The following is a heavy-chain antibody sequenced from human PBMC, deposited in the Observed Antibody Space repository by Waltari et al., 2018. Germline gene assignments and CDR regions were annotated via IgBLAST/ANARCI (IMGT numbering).Heavy chain of an antibody. CDR1: GYSISSGYY. CDR2: IYHSGST. J-gene: IGHJ4*02. CDR3: ARLGMEV. D-gene: IGHD2-15*01. V-gene: IGHV4-38-2*01. Sequence: QVQLQESGPGLVKPSETLSLTCAVSGYSISSGYYWGWIRQPPGKGLEWIGSIYHSGSTYYNPALKRRVTISVDTSKNQFSLKLSSVTAADTAVYYCARLGMEVGGQVTLVTVSS.